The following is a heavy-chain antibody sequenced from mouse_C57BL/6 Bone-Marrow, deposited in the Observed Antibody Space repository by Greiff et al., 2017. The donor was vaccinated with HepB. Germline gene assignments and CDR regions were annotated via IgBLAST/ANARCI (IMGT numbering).Heavy chain of an antibody. J-gene: IGHJ3*01. CDR2: IDPENGDT. CDR3: TTEQAWFAY. V-gene: IGHV14-4*01. CDR1: GFNIKDDY. Sequence: EVMLVESGAELVRPGASVKLSCTASGFNIKDDYMHWVKQRPEQGLEWIGWIDPENGDTEYASKFQGKATITADTSSNTAYLQLSSLTSEDTAVYYCTTEQAWFAYWGQGTLVTVSA.